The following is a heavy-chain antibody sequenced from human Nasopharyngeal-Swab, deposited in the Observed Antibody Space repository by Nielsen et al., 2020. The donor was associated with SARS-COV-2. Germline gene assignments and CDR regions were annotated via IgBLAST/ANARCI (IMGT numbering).Heavy chain of an antibody. CDR1: GFIFDNYW. CDR3: ARVHLVIVPATFDY. V-gene: IGHV3-7*01. J-gene: IGHJ4*02. D-gene: IGHD2-2*01. CDR2: IKYDGSEK. Sequence: GESLKISCVASGFIFDNYWMSWVRQAPGKGLEWVANIKYDGSEKYYVDSVRGRFTISRDNAKNTVYLQMNSPRAEDTAVYYCARVHLVIVPATFDYWGQGTLVTVSS.